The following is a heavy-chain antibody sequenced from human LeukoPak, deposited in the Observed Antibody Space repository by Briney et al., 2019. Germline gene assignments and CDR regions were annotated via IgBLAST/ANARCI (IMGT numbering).Heavy chain of an antibody. J-gene: IGHJ6*02. Sequence: ASVKVSCKASGGTFSSYAISWVRQAPGQGLEWMGGIIPIFGTANYAQKFQGRVTMTEDTSTDTAYMELSSLRSEDTAVYYCATVGGYCSGGSCYSATADYYYYYGMDVWGQGTTVTVSS. CDR1: GGTFSSYA. CDR2: IIPIFGTA. D-gene: IGHD2-15*01. CDR3: ATVGGYCSGGSCYSATADYYYYYGMDV. V-gene: IGHV1-69*06.